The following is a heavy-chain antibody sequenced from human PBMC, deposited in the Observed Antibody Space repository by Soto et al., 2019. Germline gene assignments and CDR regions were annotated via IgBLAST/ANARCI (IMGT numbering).Heavy chain of an antibody. D-gene: IGHD1-1*01. V-gene: IGHV4-34*01. J-gene: IGHJ3*02. CDR2: MSHSGGT. CDR1: GGSVNSGNYY. Sequence: QVQLQQWGAGLLKPSETLSLTCAVFGGSVNSGNYYWSWIRQPPGKGLEWIGEMSHSGGTHFNPSLKSRVTISVDTSKNHCSLKMSSVTAADTALYYCARVERGTATTVVDAFDIWGPGTMVTVSS. CDR3: ARVERGTATTVVDAFDI.